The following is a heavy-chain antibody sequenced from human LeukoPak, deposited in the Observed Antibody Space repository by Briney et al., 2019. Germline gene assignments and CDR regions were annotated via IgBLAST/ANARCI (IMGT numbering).Heavy chain of an antibody. J-gene: IGHJ4*02. D-gene: IGHD5-18*01. CDR3: AREGAEDTAMSV. CDR2: IIPILGIA. V-gene: IGHV1-69*04. Sequence: GASVKVSCKASGRTFRRYAISWVRQAPGQGLEWMGRIIPILGIANYAQKFQGRVTITADKSTSTAYMELSSLRSEDTAVYYCAREGAEDTAMSVWGQGTLVTVSS. CDR1: GRTFRRYA.